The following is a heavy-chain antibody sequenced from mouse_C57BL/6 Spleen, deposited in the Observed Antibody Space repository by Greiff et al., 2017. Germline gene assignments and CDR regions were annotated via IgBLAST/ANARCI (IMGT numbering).Heavy chain of an antibody. Sequence: EVMLVESGGGLVQPKGSLKLSCAASGFSFNTYAMNWVRQAPGKGLEWVARIRSKSNNYATYYADSVKDRFTISRDDSESMLYLQMNNLKTEDTAMYYCVRHDVGTGFAYWGQGTLVTVSA. J-gene: IGHJ3*01. D-gene: IGHD3-3*01. V-gene: IGHV10-1*01. CDR1: GFSFNTYA. CDR2: IRSKSNNYAT. CDR3: VRHDVGTGFAY.